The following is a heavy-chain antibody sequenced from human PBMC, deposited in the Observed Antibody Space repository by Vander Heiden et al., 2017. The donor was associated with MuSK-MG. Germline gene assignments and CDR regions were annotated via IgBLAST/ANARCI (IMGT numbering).Heavy chain of an antibody. CDR3: ARTLRGLLTAGD. CDR1: GYTFTGYY. V-gene: IGHV1-2*02. D-gene: IGHD1-26*01. J-gene: IGHJ4*02. CDR2: INPISGGT. Sequence: QVQLVQSGAEVKKPGASVQVSCKASGYTFTGYYMHWVRQAPGQGLEWMGWINPISGGTNYAQKFQGRVTMTRDTSISTAYMELSRLRSDDTAVYYCARTLRGLLTAGDWGQGTLVTVSS.